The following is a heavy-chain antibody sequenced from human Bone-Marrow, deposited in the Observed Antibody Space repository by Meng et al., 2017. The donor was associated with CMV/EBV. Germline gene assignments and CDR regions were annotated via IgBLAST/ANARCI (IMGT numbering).Heavy chain of an antibody. CDR1: GFTFSNYG. D-gene: IGHD3-3*01. CDR2: IRHDGANE. J-gene: IGHJ4*02. Sequence: GGPLRLSCAASGFTFSNYGMHWVRQAPGKGLEWVAFIRHDGANEYYADSVKGRFTVSRDHSKNALYLQMDSLRPEDTAVYYCAKGLRFLEWFPFDYWGQGTLVTVAS. CDR3: AKGLRFLEWFPFDY. V-gene: IGHV3-30*02.